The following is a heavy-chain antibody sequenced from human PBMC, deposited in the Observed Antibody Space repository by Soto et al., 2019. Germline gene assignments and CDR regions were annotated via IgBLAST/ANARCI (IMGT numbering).Heavy chain of an antibody. CDR3: ARGPYYYDSSGYYLRPNDAFDI. V-gene: IGHV1-69*02. CDR1: GGTFSSYT. D-gene: IGHD3-22*01. J-gene: IGHJ3*02. CDR2: IIPILGIA. Sequence: GASVKVSCKASGGTFSSYTISWVRQAPGQGLEWMGRIIPILGIANYAQKFQGRVTITADKSTSTAYMELSSLRSEDTAVYYCARGPYYYDSSGYYLRPNDAFDIWGQGTMVTVSS.